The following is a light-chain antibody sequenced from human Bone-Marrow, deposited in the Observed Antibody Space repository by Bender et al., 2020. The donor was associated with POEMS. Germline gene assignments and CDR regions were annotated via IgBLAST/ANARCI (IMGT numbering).Light chain of an antibody. CDR1: SSNIGSNY. CDR3: QSYDSSLSPYVV. V-gene: IGLV1-47*01. J-gene: IGLJ2*01. Sequence: QSVLTQPPSASGTPGQRVTISCSGSSSNIGSNYVYWYQQLPGTAHKLLIYRNNQRPSGVPDRFSGSKSGTSASLAITGLQAEDEADYYCQSYDSSLSPYVVFGGGTKLTVL. CDR2: RNN.